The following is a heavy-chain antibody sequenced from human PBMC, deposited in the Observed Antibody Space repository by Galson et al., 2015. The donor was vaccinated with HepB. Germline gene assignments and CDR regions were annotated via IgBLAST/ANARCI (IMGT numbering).Heavy chain of an antibody. CDR1: GFTFSSYA. Sequence: SLRLSCAASGFTFSSYAMHWVRQAPGKGLEYVSAISSNGGSTYYADSVKGRFTISRDNSKNTLYLQMNSLRAEDTAVYYCARGRRWLQLLDYWGQGTLVTVSS. V-gene: IGHV3-64*04. CDR3: ARGRRWLQLLDY. J-gene: IGHJ4*02. D-gene: IGHD5-24*01. CDR2: ISSNGGST.